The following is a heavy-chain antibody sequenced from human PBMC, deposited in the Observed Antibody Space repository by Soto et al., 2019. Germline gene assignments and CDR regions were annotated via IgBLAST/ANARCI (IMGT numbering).Heavy chain of an antibody. CDR2: ISAHNGNT. J-gene: IGHJ4*02. CDR3: ARDPYDFWSGYYSHSADY. D-gene: IGHD3-3*01. CDR1: GYTFTSYG. Sequence: ASVKVSCKASGYTFTSYGISWVRQAPGQGLEWMGWISAHNGNTNYAQKLQGRVTMTTDTSTSTAYMELRSLRSDDTAVYYCARDPYDFWSGYYSHSADYWGQGTLVTVSS. V-gene: IGHV1-18*01.